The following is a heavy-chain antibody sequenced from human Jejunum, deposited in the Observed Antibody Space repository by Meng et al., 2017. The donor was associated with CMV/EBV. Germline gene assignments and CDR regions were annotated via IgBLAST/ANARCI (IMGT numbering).Heavy chain of an antibody. D-gene: IGHD1/OR15-1a*01. CDR3: ARANNHAMDV. CDR2: INSDGSST. CDR1: GFSVRSYW. Sequence: SCSASGFSVRSYWMHWVRQAPGKGLVWVSRINSDGSSTTYADPVKGRFTFSRDNAKNTLYLQMNSLRAEDTAVYSCARANNHAMDVWGQGTTVTVSS. V-gene: IGHV3-74*01. J-gene: IGHJ6*02.